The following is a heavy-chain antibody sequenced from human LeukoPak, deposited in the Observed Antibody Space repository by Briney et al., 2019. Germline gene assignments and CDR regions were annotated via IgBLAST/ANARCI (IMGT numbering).Heavy chain of an antibody. D-gene: IGHD2-2*01. CDR3: ARDLYCSSTSCISERIPDY. CDR1: GYTFTGYY. Sequence: ASVKVSCKASGYTFTGYYMHWVRQAPGQGLEWMGWINPNSGGTNYAQKFQGRVTMTRDTSISTAYMELSRLRSDGTAVYYCARDLYCSSTSCISERIPDYWGQGTLVTVSS. J-gene: IGHJ4*02. V-gene: IGHV1-2*02. CDR2: INPNSGGT.